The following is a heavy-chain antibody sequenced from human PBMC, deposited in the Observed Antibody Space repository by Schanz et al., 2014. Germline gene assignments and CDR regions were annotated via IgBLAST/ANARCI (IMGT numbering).Heavy chain of an antibody. D-gene: IGHD2-2*01. V-gene: IGHV3-21*04. CDR3: AKVAPAATYLDS. J-gene: IGHJ4*02. CDR2: ISSSGSSI. CDR1: GFTFFGSFA. Sequence: EVQLLESGGGLVQPGGSLRLSCVASGFTFFGSFAMNWVRQAPGKGLEWVSSISSSGSSIYYADSVKGRFTISRDNAKNSLFLQMNSLSAEDTAVYYCAKVAPAATYLDSWGLGTLVTVSS.